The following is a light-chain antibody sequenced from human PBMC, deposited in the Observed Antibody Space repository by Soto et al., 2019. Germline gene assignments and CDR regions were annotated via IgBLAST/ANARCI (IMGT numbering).Light chain of an antibody. V-gene: IGLV3-1*01. CDR1: KLGDKY. Sequence: SYELTQPPSVSVSPGQTASITCSGDKLGDKYACWYQQKPGQSPVLVIYQDTKRPSGIPERFSGSNSGNTATLTISGTQAMDEADYYCQAWDSNTVRVFGTGTKVTVL. J-gene: IGLJ1*01. CDR2: QDT. CDR3: QAWDSNTVRV.